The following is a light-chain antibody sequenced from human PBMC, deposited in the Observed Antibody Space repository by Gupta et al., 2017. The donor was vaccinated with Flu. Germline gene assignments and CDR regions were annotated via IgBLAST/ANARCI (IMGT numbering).Light chain of an antibody. V-gene: IGLV2-14*01. J-gene: IGLJ1*01. Sequence: GNGPKLLIFAVNYRPSGVSNRFSGSKSRNTASLTISGLQPEDEAHYYCTSYITGSAPYVFGTGTKVTVL. CDR3: TSYITGSAPYV. CDR2: AVN.